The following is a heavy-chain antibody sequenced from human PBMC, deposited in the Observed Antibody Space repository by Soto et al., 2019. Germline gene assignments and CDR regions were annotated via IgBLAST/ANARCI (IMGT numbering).Heavy chain of an antibody. D-gene: IGHD3-10*01. J-gene: IGHJ4*02. V-gene: IGHV3-7*03. CDR1: GFTFSSYW. Sequence: PGGSLRLSCAASGFTFSSYWMSWVRQAPGKGLEWVANIKQDGSEKYYVDSVKGRFTISRDNAKNSLYLQMNSLGAEDTAVYYCAARAYYYGSGSYYNGGAVDYWGQGTLVTVSS. CDR3: AARAYYYGSGSYYNGGAVDY. CDR2: IKQDGSEK.